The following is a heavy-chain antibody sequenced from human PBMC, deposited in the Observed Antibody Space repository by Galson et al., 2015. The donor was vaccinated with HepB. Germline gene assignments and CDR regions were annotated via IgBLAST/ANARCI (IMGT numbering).Heavy chain of an antibody. CDR3: ATSTIVMTAWDV. CDR2: VTPNSGAT. J-gene: IGHJ6*02. V-gene: IGHV1-2*04. D-gene: IGHD5/OR15-5a*01. Sequence: SVKVSCKASGYTFTGYHIHWVRQAPGQGLEWMGWVTPNSGATNYAEKSQGWVTMTWDTSISTAYMELTRLKSDDTAVYYCATSTIVMTAWDVWGQGTTVTVSS. CDR1: GYTFTGYH.